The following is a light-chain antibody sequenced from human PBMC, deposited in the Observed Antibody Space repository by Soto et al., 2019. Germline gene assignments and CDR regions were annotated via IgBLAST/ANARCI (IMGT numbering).Light chain of an antibody. CDR3: AAWDDSLSGFYV. J-gene: IGLJ1*01. Sequence: QSALDQPPSASGTPGQRLTISCSGSSSNIESNYVYWYQQLPGTAPKLLIYRNDQRPSGVPVRFSGSMSGTSASLAISGLRSEDEADYYCAAWDDSLSGFYVFGTGAKVTVL. CDR2: RND. V-gene: IGLV1-47*01. CDR1: SSNIESNY.